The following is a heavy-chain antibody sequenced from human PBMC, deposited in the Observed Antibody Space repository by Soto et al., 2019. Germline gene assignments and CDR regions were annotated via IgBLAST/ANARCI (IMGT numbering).Heavy chain of an antibody. V-gene: IGHV3-30*18. D-gene: IGHD4-17*01. J-gene: IGHJ4*02. CDR1: RFTFNNFG. Sequence: QVQLVESGGGVVQPGRSLRLSCVASRFTFNNFGIHWVRQAPGKGLEWVAVISYDGSNKYYADSVKGRFTISRDNSKNTLYLQMSSLRAEDTALYYCAKASYGDVGVDFLDYWGQGTLVTVSS. CDR2: ISYDGSNK. CDR3: AKASYGDVGVDFLDY.